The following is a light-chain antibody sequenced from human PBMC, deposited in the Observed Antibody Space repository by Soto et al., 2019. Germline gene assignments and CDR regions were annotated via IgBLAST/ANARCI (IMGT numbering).Light chain of an antibody. CDR1: SSNIGAGYY. CDR3: QSYESSLSGVV. Sequence: QSVLTQPPSVSGAPGQRVTISCTGSSSNIGAGYYVHWYQQLPGTAPKLLIYGNSNRPSGVPDRFSGSKSGTSASLAITGLQAEDEADYYCQSYESSLSGVVFGGGTKLTVL. J-gene: IGLJ2*01. CDR2: GNS. V-gene: IGLV1-40*01.